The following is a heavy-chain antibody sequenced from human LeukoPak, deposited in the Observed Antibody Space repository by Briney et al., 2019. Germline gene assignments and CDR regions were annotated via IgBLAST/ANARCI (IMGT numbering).Heavy chain of an antibody. J-gene: IGHJ4*02. V-gene: IGHV3-21*01. CDR1: GFSFSDYN. CDR3: ARDLSNYFLRYIDF. CDR2: ITSTSRDK. D-gene: IGHD4-11*01. Sequence: GGSLRLSCVTSGFSFSDYNMNWVRQAPGRGLEWVSSITSTSRDKSYADSVRGRFTISRDNAKNSLFLQMDTLGAEDTAVYYCARDLSNYFLRYIDFWGQGTLVTVSS.